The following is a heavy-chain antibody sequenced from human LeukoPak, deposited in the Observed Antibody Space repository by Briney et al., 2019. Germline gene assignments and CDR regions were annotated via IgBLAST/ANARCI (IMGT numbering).Heavy chain of an antibody. D-gene: IGHD6-19*01. J-gene: IGHJ4*02. Sequence: SETLSLTCTVSGGSISNSSYYWGWIRQPPGKGLEWIGSIYYSGSTYYNPSLKSRVTISVDTSKNQFSLKLSSVTAADTAVYYCLVSHIAVAVFDYWGQGTLVTVSS. CDR1: GGSISNSSYY. CDR2: IYYSGST. CDR3: LVSHIAVAVFDY. V-gene: IGHV4-39*01.